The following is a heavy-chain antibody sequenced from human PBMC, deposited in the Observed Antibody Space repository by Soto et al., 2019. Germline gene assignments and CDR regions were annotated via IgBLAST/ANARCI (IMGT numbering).Heavy chain of an antibody. Sequence: QVQLVQSGAEVKKPGASVKVSCKASGYTFTSYGISWVRQAPGQGLEWMGWISAYNGNTNYAQKLQGRVTMTTDTSTRTAYMELRSLRSDATAVYYCARDTITLVRGVTNWFDPWGQGTLVTVSS. CDR1: GYTFTSYG. CDR3: ARDTITLVRGVTNWFDP. CDR2: ISAYNGNT. D-gene: IGHD3-10*01. J-gene: IGHJ5*02. V-gene: IGHV1-18*01.